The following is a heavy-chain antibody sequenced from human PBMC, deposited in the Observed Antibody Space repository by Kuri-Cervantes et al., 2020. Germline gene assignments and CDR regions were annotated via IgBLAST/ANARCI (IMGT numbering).Heavy chain of an antibody. CDR1: GYTFTSYD. J-gene: IGHJ6*02. CDR2: MNPNSGNT. CDR3: ARGSAVLRYFCWVVGPYDYYYGMDV. V-gene: IGHV1-8*01. Sequence: ASVTVSYQAAGYTFTSYDINWVPQATGQGLEWMGWMNPNSGNTGYGQKFQGRVTMTRNTSISTAYMELSSLRSEETAVYYCARGSAVLRYFCWVVGPYDYYYGMDVWGQVTTVTVSS. D-gene: IGHD3-9*01.